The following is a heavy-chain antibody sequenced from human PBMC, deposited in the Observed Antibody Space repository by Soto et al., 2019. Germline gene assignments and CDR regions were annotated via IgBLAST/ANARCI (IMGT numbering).Heavy chain of an antibody. J-gene: IGHJ3*02. V-gene: IGHV1-18*01. CDR3: ARXTHIVVVTADTYDAFDI. CDR2: ISAYNGNT. CDR1: GYTFTSYG. D-gene: IGHD2-21*02. Sequence: ASVKVSCKASGYTFTSYGISWVRQAPGQGLEWMGWISAYNGNTNYAQKLQGRVTMTTDTSTSTAYMELRSLRSDDTAVYYCARXTHIVVVTADTYDAFDIWGQGTMVTVSS.